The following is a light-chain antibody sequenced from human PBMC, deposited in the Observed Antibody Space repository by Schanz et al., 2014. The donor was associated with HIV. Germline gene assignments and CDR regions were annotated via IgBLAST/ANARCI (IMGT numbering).Light chain of an antibody. CDR3: SSYTSSSTLV. J-gene: IGLJ3*02. CDR2: DVS. CDR1: SGDVGSYNY. Sequence: QSALTQPASVSGSPGQSISISCTGTSGDVGSYNYVSWYQQHPGKAPKFMIYDVSNRPSGVSSRFSGSKSGNTASLTISGLQAEDEADYYCSSYTSSSTLVFGGGTKLTVL. V-gene: IGLV2-14*03.